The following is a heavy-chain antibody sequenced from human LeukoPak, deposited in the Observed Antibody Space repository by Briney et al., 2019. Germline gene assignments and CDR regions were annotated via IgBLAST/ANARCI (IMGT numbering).Heavy chain of an antibody. V-gene: IGHV1-2*04. CDR1: GYTLTGYY. D-gene: IGHD3-10*01. J-gene: IGHJ4*02. Sequence: ASVKVSCKASGYTLTGYYMHWVRQAPGQGLEWMGWINPNSGGTNYAQKFQGWVTMTRDTSISTAYMELSRLRSDDTAVYYCAREPVYGSGSYSFDYWGQGTLVTVSS. CDR3: AREPVYGSGSYSFDY. CDR2: INPNSGGT.